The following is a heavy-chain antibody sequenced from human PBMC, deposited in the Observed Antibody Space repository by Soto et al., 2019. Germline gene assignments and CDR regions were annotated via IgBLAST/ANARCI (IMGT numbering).Heavy chain of an antibody. CDR3: ARYFHTSYGSGSYYTDHFDF. J-gene: IGHJ4*02. D-gene: IGHD3-10*01. V-gene: IGHV3-74*01. CDR2: INSDGIRI. Sequence: GGSLRLSCAASGFTFSTYWMQWVRQAPGKGLVWVSRINSDGIRINYADSVEGRFTISRDNAKNTLYLQMNSLKVEDTAVYYCARYFHTSYGSGSYYTDHFDFWGQGALVTVSS. CDR1: GFTFSTYW.